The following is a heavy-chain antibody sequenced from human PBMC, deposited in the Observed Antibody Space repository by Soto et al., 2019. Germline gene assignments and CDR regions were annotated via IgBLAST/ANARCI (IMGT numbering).Heavy chain of an antibody. V-gene: IGHV1-69*12. D-gene: IGHD4-17*01. Sequence: QVQLVQSGAEVKKPGSSVKVSCKASGGTLSNYGISWVRQAPGQGLEWMGGIIPVFGTANYAQKFQGRVTITADESTDTVYMEVSSLRSEDTAVYYCARGDATKIVVTTYYGMDVWGQGTTVTVSS. CDR2: IIPVFGTA. CDR3: ARGDATKIVVTTYYGMDV. CDR1: GGTLSNYG. J-gene: IGHJ6*02.